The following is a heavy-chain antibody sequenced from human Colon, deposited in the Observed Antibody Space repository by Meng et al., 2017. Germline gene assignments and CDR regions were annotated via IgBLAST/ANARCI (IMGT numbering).Heavy chain of an antibody. CDR2: IYHRGDP. V-gene: IGHV4-34*01. CDR1: GGSFSGYY. J-gene: IGHJ4*02. D-gene: IGHD4-23*01. Sequence: QVQLQQWGAGLLKPSETLSLTCAVYGGSFSGYYWSWIRQPPGKGLEWIGEIYHRGDPYYNPSLKSRVTMSVDRSKSQVSLQLTSVTAADTAVYYCARHGGYYQDYWGQGTLVTVSS. CDR3: ARHGGYYQDY.